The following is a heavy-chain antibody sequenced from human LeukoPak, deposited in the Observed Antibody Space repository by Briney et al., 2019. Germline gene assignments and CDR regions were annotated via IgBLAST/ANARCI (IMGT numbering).Heavy chain of an antibody. Sequence: PSETLSLTCAVYGGSFSGYYWSWIRQPPGKGLEWIGEINHSGSTNYNPSLKSRVTISVDTSKNQFSLKLSSVTAADTAVYYCARQLGGSSSSVYWGQGTLVTVSS. J-gene: IGHJ4*02. V-gene: IGHV4-34*01. D-gene: IGHD6-6*01. CDR2: INHSGST. CDR1: GGSFSGYY. CDR3: ARQLGGSSSSVY.